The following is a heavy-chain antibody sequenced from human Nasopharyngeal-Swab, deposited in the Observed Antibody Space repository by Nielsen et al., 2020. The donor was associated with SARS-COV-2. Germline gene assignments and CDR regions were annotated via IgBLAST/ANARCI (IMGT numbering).Heavy chain of an antibody. D-gene: IGHD2-15*01. CDR2: INADGSRT. CDR1: GFTFSSHW. Sequence: GGSLRLSCAASGFTFSSHWMHWVRQAPGKGLVWVSRINADGSRTFYADSVEGRFTISRDDAKNTLYLQMNSLRGEDTAVYYCARDAPAHSGSFYWGRGTLVTVSS. J-gene: IGHJ4*02. V-gene: IGHV3-74*01. CDR3: ARDAPAHSGSFY.